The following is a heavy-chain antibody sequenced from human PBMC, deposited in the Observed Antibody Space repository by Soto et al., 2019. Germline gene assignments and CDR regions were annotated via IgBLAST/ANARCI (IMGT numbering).Heavy chain of an antibody. V-gene: IGHV3-23*01. D-gene: IGHD3-10*01. J-gene: IGHJ6*02. CDR2: ISGSGGST. CDR3: AKGVTMIRGALYYGMDV. Sequence: PGGSLRLSCAASGFIFSNFAMSWVRQAPGKGLEWVSAISGSGGSTYYADSVKGRFTISRDNSKNTLFLQVNSLRAEDTAVYYCAKGVTMIRGALYYGMDVWGQGTTVTVSS. CDR1: GFIFSNFA.